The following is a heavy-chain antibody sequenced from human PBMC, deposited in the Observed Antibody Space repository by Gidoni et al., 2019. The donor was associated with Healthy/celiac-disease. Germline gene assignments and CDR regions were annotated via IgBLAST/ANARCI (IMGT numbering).Heavy chain of an antibody. CDR3: ARRSYGGGSSGYFWFDP. CDR2: IYYSGST. V-gene: IGHV4-31*03. CDR1: GGSISSRGYY. D-gene: IGHD3-22*01. J-gene: IGHJ5*02. Sequence: QVQLQESGPGLVKPSQTLSLTCTVSGGSISSRGYYWSWIRQHPGKGLEWIGYIYYSGSTYYNPSLKSRVTISVDTSKNQFSLKLSSVTAADTAVYYCARRSYGGGSSGYFWFDPWGQGTLVTVSS.